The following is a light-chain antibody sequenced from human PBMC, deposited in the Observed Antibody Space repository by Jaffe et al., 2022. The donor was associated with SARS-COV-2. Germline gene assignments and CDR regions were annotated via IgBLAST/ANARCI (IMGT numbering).Light chain of an antibody. Sequence: EIVLTQSPATLSLSPGERATLSCRASQSVSSYLAWYQQKPGQAPRLLIYDASNRATGIPARFRGSGSGTDFSLTISRLEPEDFAVYYCQQRSNWPYTFGQGTRLEIK. CDR1: QSVSSY. CDR2: DAS. CDR3: QQRSNWPYT. J-gene: IGKJ5*01. V-gene: IGKV3-11*01.